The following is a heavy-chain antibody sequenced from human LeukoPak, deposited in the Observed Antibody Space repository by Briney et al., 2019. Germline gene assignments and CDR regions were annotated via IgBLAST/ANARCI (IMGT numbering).Heavy chain of an antibody. J-gene: IGHJ2*01. CDR2: FDPEDGET. D-gene: IGHD4-17*01. Sequence: APVKASCTLSGYTLTALSMHWVRQAPGNRLEWMGGFDPEDGETIYAQKYQGRVTMTEDTSTDTAYMELSSLRSEDTAVYYCATPPPKLKHYGDYYWYFDLWGRGTLVTVSS. V-gene: IGHV1-24*01. CDR3: ATPPPKLKHYGDYYWYFDL. CDR1: GYTLTALS.